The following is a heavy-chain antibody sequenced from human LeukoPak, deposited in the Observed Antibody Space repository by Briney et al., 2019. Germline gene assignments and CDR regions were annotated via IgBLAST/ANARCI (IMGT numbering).Heavy chain of an antibody. CDR1: GYTFTSYG. CDR3: ARMTASGRDNWFDP. D-gene: IGHD2-15*01. CDR2: LNPNSGNT. Sequence: GASVKVSCKASGYTFTSYGISWVRQATGQGLEWMGWLNPNSGNTGYAQKFQGRVTITRDTSINTAYMELSSLRSEDTAVYYCARMTASGRDNWFDPWGQGTLVTVSS. J-gene: IGHJ5*02. V-gene: IGHV1-8*03.